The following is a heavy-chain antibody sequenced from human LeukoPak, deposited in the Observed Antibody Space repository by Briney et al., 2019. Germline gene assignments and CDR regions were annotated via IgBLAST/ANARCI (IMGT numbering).Heavy chain of an antibody. J-gene: IGHJ4*02. CDR3: ARDWGVDS. CDR1: GFTFSSYT. V-gene: IGHV3-30-3*01. D-gene: IGHD3-10*01. CDR2: TSYDGSNE. Sequence: PGGPLRLSCAASGFTFSSYTMVWVRQATGKGLVCVAVTSYDGSNEYYADSVKGRFTISRDNSNNTLYLQMNSLRPEDTALYYCARDWGVDSWGQGTLVTVSS.